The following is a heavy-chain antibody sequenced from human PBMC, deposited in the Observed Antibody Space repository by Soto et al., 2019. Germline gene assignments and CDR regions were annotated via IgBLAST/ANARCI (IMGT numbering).Heavy chain of an antibody. Sequence: GGSLRLSCVASGFTFSYHAMHWVRQAPGKGLEWVAVIWNDGSNKYYADSVEGRFTISRDNSKNTLYLQMNSLRAEDTAVYYCTRAEGMIIVVSLFMDVWGQGTTVTVSS. D-gene: IGHD3-22*01. V-gene: IGHV3-33*01. J-gene: IGHJ6*02. CDR1: GFTFSYHA. CDR2: IWNDGSNK. CDR3: TRAEGMIIVVSLFMDV.